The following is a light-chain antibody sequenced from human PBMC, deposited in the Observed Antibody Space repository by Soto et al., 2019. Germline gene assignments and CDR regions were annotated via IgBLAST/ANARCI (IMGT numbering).Light chain of an antibody. CDR1: SSNIGSNT. CDR3: AAWDVSLNGPV. CDR2: SNN. V-gene: IGLV1-44*01. Sequence: QSVLTQPPSASGTPGQRVTISCSGSSSNIGSNTVNWYQQLPGTAPKLLIYSNNQRPSGVPDRFSCSKSGTSASLAISGLQSEDEADYYCAAWDVSLNGPVFGGGTKLTVL. J-gene: IGLJ2*01.